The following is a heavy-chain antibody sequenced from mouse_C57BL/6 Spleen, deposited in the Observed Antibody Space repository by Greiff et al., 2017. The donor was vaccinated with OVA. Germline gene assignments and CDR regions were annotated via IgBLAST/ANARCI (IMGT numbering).Heavy chain of an antibody. D-gene: IGHD1-1*01. V-gene: IGHV1-69*01. Sequence: QVQLQQSGAELVMPGASVKLSCKASGYTFTSYWMHWVKQRPGQGLEWIGEIDPSDSYTNYNQKFKGKSTLTVDKSSSTAYMQLSSLTSEDSAVYYCALTVAYAMDYWGQGTSVTVSS. CDR3: ALTVAYAMDY. CDR2: IDPSDSYT. CDR1: GYTFTSYW. J-gene: IGHJ4*01.